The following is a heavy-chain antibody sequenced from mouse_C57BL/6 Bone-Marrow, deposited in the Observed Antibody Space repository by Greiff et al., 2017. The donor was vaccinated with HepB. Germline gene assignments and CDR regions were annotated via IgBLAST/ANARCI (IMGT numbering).Heavy chain of an antibody. CDR2: IDPETGGT. CDR1: GYTFTDYE. V-gene: IGHV1-15*01. J-gene: IGHJ1*03. Sequence: VQLQQSGAELVRPGASVTLSCKASGYTFTDYEMHWVKQTPVHGLEWIGAIDPETGGTAYNQKFKGKAILTADKSSSTAYRELRSLTSEDSAVYYCTKTLSRDWYFDVWGTGTTVTVSS. D-gene: IGHD1-1*01. CDR3: TKTLSRDWYFDV.